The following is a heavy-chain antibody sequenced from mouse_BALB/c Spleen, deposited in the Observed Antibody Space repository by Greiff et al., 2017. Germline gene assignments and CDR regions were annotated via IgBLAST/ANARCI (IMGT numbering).Heavy chain of an antibody. J-gene: IGHJ3*01. CDR1: GFNIKDYY. CDR2: IDPENGDT. V-gene: IGHV14-4*02. CDR3: NAIYGYDGFAY. D-gene: IGHD2-2*01. Sequence: EVKLQESGAELVRSGASVKLSCTASGFNIKDYYMHWVKQRPEQGLEWIGWIDPENGDTEYAPKFQGKATMTADTSSNTAYLQLSSLTSEDTAVYYCNAIYGYDGFAYWGQGTLVTVSA.